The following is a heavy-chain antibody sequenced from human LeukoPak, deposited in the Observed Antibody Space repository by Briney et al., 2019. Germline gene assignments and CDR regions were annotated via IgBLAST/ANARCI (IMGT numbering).Heavy chain of an antibody. V-gene: IGHV3-21*01. CDR2: VSSSSSYI. CDR1: GFTFSSYS. J-gene: IGHJ4*02. D-gene: IGHD3-10*01. CDR3: ARMVRGVSYYFDY. Sequence: GGSLRLSCAASGFTFSSYSMNWVRQAPGKGLEWVSSVSSSSSYIYYADSVKGRFTISRDNAKNSLYLQMNSLRAEDTAVYYCARMVRGVSYYFDYWGQGTLVTVSS.